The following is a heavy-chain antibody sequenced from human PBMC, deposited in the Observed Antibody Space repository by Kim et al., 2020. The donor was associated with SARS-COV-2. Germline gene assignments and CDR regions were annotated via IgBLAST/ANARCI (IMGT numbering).Heavy chain of an antibody. CDR2: ISAYNGNT. Sequence: ASVKVSCKASGYTFTSYGISWVRQAPGQGLEWMGWISAYNGNTNYAQKLQGRVTMTTDTSTSTAYMELRSLRSDDTAVYYCASEFGVVSTMFGGMDVWGQGTTVTVSS. CDR1: GYTFTSYG. D-gene: IGHD3-3*01. V-gene: IGHV1-18*01. CDR3: ASEFGVVSTMFGGMDV. J-gene: IGHJ6*02.